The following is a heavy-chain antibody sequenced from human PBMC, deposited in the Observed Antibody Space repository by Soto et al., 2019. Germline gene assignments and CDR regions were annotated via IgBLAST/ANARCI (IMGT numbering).Heavy chain of an antibody. V-gene: IGHV1-3*01. CDR3: ARNYDILTGYYVGNWFDP. CDR1: GYTFTSYA. Sequence: QVQLVQSGAEVKKPGASVKVSCKASGYTFTSYAMHWVRQAPGQRLEWMGWINAGNGNTKYSQKFQGRVTITRDTSASTAYMELSSLRSEDTAVYYCARNYDILTGYYVGNWFDPWGQGTLVTVSS. CDR2: INAGNGNT. J-gene: IGHJ5*02. D-gene: IGHD3-9*01.